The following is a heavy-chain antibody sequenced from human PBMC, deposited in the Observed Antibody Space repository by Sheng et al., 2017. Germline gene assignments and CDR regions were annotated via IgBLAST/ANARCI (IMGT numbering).Heavy chain of an antibody. D-gene: IGHD3-9*01. J-gene: IGHJ4*02. CDR2: ISGSGGST. Sequence: EVQLLESGGGLVQPGGSLRLSCAASGFTFSSYAMSWVRQAPGKGLEWVSAISGSGGSTYYADSVKGRFTISRDNSKNTLYLQMNSLRAEDTAVYYCAKAGSYYDILTGYYFRPTIDYWGQGTLVTVSS. CDR1: GFTFSSYA. V-gene: IGHV3-23*01. CDR3: AKAGSYYDILTGYYFRPTIDY.